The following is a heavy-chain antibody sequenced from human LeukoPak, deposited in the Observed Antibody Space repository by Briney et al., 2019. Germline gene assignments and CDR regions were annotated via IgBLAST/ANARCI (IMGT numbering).Heavy chain of an antibody. CDR2: ISSSGSTI. V-gene: IGHV3-48*03. D-gene: IGHD3-10*01. J-gene: IGHJ3*02. CDR1: GFTFSSYE. Sequence: GGSLRLSCAASGFTFSSYEMNWVRQAPGKGLEWVSYISSSGSTIYYADSVKGRFTISRDNAKNSLYLQMNSLRGEDTAVYYCARGLGINGLALDMWGQGTMVTVSS. CDR3: ARGLGINGLALDM.